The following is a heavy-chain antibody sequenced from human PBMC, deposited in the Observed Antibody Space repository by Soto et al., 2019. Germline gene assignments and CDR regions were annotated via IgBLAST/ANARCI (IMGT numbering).Heavy chain of an antibody. V-gene: IGHV4-59*08. Sequence: SETLSLTCTVSGGSISSYYWSWILQPPGKGLEWIGYIYYSGSTNYNPSLKSRVTISVDTSKNQFSLKLSSVTDADTAVYYCARLVWSGSGWFDPWGQGILVTVSS. CDR1: GGSISSYY. J-gene: IGHJ5*02. CDR2: IYYSGST. D-gene: IGHD3-3*01. CDR3: ARLVWSGSGWFDP.